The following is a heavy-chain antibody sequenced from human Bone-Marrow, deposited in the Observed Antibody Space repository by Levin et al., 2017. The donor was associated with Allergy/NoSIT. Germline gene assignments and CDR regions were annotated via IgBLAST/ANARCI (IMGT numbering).Heavy chain of an antibody. D-gene: IGHD3-22*01. CDR1: GYTFTSYG. V-gene: IGHV1-18*01. CDR2: ISAYNGNT. Sequence: GESLKISCKASGYTFTSYGISWVRQAPGQGLEWMGWISAYNGNTNYAQKLQGRVTMTTDTSTSTAYMELRSLRSDDTAVYYCARGPGRYYDSSGYFPYWGQGTLVTVSS. J-gene: IGHJ4*02. CDR3: ARGPGRYYDSSGYFPY.